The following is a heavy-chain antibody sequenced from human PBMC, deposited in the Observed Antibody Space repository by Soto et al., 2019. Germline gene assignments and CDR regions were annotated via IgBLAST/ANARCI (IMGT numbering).Heavy chain of an antibody. D-gene: IGHD4-17*01. CDR3: ARDLAGDYARYYGMDV. V-gene: IGHV1-69*13. CDR2: IIPIFGTA. Sequence: SVNVSCKASGGTFSSYAISWVRQAPGQGLEWMGGIIPIFGTANYAQKFQGRVTITADESTSTAYMELSSLRSEDTAVYYCARDLAGDYARYYGMDVWGQGTTVTVSS. J-gene: IGHJ6*02. CDR1: GGTFSSYA.